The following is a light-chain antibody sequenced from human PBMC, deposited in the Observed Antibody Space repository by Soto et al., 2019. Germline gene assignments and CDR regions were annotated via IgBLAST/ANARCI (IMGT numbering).Light chain of an antibody. CDR2: GAS. J-gene: IGKJ1*01. CDR3: QQYGTSPT. Sequence: EILLTQSPGTLSLSPGERAILSCRASQSVRNNYLARYQQKGGQAPRLLIYGASSRTTGIPVRFSGSGSGTDFTLTISRLEPEDFAMYYCQQYGTSPTFGQGTKVEIK. CDR1: QSVRNNY. V-gene: IGKV3-20*01.